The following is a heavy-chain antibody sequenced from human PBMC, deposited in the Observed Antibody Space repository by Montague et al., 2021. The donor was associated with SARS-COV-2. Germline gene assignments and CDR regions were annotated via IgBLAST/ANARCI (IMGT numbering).Heavy chain of an antibody. CDR2: IYYSGST. J-gene: IGHJ6*02. CDR3: ARRVTGTTVHYYYGMDV. D-gene: IGHD1-20*01. Sequence: SETLSLTCTVSGGSISSSSYYWGWIRQPPGKGLEWIGSIYYSGSTYYNPSLKSRVTISVDTSKNQFSLKLSSVTAADTAVYYCARRVTGTTVHYYYGMDVWGQGTTVTVPS. CDR1: GGSISSSSYY. V-gene: IGHV4-39*01.